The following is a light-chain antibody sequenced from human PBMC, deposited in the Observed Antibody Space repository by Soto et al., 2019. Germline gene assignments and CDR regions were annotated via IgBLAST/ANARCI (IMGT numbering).Light chain of an antibody. V-gene: IGLV2-14*03. CDR3: SSYTSSTTHV. CDR2: DVS. CDR1: SSDVGGYNY. J-gene: IGLJ1*01. Sequence: QSALTQPASVSGSPGQSITISCTGTSSDVGGYNYVSWYQQTPGKAHKLLINDVSNRPSGISDRFSGSKSGNTASLTISGLQAEDEADYYCSSYTSSTTHVFGPVPKLTVL.